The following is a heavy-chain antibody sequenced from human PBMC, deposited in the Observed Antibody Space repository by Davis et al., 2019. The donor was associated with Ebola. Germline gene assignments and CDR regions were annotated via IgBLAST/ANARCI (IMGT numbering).Heavy chain of an antibody. V-gene: IGHV3-9*01. CDR2: ITWNRGRT. CDR3: AKALTYDFWSDKDAFDF. CDR1: GSTFDDYA. Sequence: PGGSLRLSCAASGSTFDDYAMHWVRQAPGKGLEWVAGITWNRGRTGYADSVRGRLTISRDNAKNSLYLQVNSLRSEDTALYFCAKALTYDFWSDKDAFDFWGQGTMVTVSS. D-gene: IGHD3-3*01. J-gene: IGHJ3*01.